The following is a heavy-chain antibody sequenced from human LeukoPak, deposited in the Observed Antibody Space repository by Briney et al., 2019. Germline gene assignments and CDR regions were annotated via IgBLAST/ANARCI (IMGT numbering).Heavy chain of an antibody. D-gene: IGHD3-16*02. V-gene: IGHV4-31*03. CDR2: IYYSGST. J-gene: IGHJ4*02. CDR3: ARVRHDYVWGSYPLEDY. Sequence: SETLSLTCTVSGGSISSGGYYWSWIRQHPGKGLEWIGYIYYSGSTYYNPSLKSRVTISVDTSKNQFSLKLSSVTAADTAVYYCARVRHDYVWGSYPLEDYWGQGTLVTVSS. CDR1: GGSISSGGYY.